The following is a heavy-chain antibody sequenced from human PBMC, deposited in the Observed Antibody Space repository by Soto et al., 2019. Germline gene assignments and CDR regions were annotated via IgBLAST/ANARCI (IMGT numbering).Heavy chain of an antibody. J-gene: IGHJ6*02. Sequence: GGSLRLSCAASGFTFSSYAMSWVRQAPGKGLEWVSAISGSGGSTYYADSVKGRFTISRDNSKNTLYLQMNSLRAEDTAVYYCAKAVVRGGLYYYYGMDVWGQGTTVTVSS. CDR1: GFTFSSYA. D-gene: IGHD3-10*01. V-gene: IGHV3-23*01. CDR3: AKAVVRGGLYYYYGMDV. CDR2: ISGSGGST.